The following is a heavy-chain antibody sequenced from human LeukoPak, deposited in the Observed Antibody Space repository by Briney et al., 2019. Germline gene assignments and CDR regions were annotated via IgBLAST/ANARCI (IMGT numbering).Heavy chain of an antibody. CDR2: IYYSGST. Sequence: SETLSLTCTVSGGSISSGSYYWSWIRQPPGKGLEWIGYIYYSGSTNYNPSLKSRVTISVDTSKNQFSLKLSSVTAADTAVYYCAGRGDFWSGYPFWGQGTLVTVSS. V-gene: IGHV4-61*01. CDR1: GGSISSGSYY. D-gene: IGHD3-3*01. CDR3: AGRGDFWSGYPF. J-gene: IGHJ4*02.